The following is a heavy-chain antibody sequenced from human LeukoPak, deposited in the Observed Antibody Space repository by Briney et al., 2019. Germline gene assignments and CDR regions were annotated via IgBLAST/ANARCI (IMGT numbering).Heavy chain of an antibody. CDR2: ISYGGST. V-gene: IGHV4-39*01. CDR1: GGSIGGRNYY. J-gene: IGHJ4*01. D-gene: IGHD3-22*01. CDR3: VRTCGRGAVDPGTSGYINY. Sequence: SETLSLTCTVSGGSIGGRNYYWDWIRQPPGKGLEWVGSISYGGSTYYKPSLQSRVTMYVDTSKNQFFLRMSSVTAADTAVYYCVRTCGRGAVDPGTSGYINYWGLGSLVTVSS.